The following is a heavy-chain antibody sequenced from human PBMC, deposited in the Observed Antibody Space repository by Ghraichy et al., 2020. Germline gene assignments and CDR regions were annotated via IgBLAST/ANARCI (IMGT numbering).Heavy chain of an antibody. J-gene: IGHJ6*02. CDR3: AKDHRDYGSGSYYYYGMDV. D-gene: IGHD3-10*01. CDR1: GFTFSSYG. Sequence: GESLNISCAASGFTFSSYGMHWVRQAPGKGLEWVAVISYDGSNKYYADSVKGRFTISRDNSKNTLYLQMNSLRAEDTAVYYCAKDHRDYGSGSYYYYGMDVWGQGTTVTVSS. V-gene: IGHV3-30*18. CDR2: ISYDGSNK.